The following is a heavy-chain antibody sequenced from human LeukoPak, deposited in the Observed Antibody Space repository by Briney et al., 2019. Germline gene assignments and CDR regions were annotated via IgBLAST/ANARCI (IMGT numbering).Heavy chain of an antibody. V-gene: IGHV5-51*01. CDR1: GYSFTSYW. J-gene: IGHJ5*02. D-gene: IGHD5-18*01. CDR3: ARKIQLRSNWFDP. Sequence: GESLKISCKGSGYSFTSYWIGGVRQMPGKGLEWMGIIYPGDSDTRYSPSFQGQVTISADKSISTAYLQWSSLKASDTAMYYCARKIQLRSNWFDPWGQGTLVTVSS. CDR2: IYPGDSDT.